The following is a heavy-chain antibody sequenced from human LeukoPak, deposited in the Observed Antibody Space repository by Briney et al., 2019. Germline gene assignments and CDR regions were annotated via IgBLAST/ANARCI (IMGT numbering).Heavy chain of an antibody. V-gene: IGHV4-39*01. D-gene: IGHD3-9*01. J-gene: IGHJ4*02. Sequence: SETLSLTCTVSGGSITSSIYYWGWIRQAPGKGPEWIGSIYYSGSTHYNPSLKSRATISVDTYKNQFSLKLSSVTAADTAVYYCARGNHYRYFDDDWGQGTLVTVSS. CDR1: GGSITSSIYY. CDR2: IYYSGST. CDR3: ARGNHYRYFDDD.